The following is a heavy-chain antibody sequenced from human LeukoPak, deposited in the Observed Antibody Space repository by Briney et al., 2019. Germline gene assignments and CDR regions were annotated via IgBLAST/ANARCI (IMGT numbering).Heavy chain of an antibody. CDR2: ISSSSSTI. V-gene: IGHV3-48*01. CDR1: GFTFSSYA. Sequence: GGSLRLSCAASGFTFSSYAMSWVRQAPGKGLEWVSYISSSSSTIYYADSVKGRFTISRDNAKNSLYLQMNSLRAEDTAVYYCARDERGVVVLPFDYWGQGTLVTVSS. J-gene: IGHJ4*02. D-gene: IGHD2-2*01. CDR3: ARDERGVVVLPFDY.